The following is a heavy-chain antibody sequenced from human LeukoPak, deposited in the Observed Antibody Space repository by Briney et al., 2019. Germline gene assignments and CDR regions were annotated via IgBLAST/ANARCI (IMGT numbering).Heavy chain of an antibody. CDR1: GFXISSYE. V-gene: IGHV3-48*03. CDR3: TRGTGGSA. J-gene: IGHJ5*02. D-gene: IGHD2-15*01. CDR2: ISGGDTTI. Sequence: PGGSLRLSCAASGFXISSYEINWVRQAPGKGLEWVSYISGGDTTIYYADSVRGRFTISRDNAKNSLYLQMNSLRAEDTALYYCTRGTGGSAWGQGTLVTVSS.